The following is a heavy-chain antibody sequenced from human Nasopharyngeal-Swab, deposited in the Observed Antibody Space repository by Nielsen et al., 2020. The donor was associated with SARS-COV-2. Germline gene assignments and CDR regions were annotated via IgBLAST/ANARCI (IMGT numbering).Heavy chain of an antibody. CDR1: GFTFSSYA. J-gene: IGHJ4*02. CDR2: ISGSGGST. D-gene: IGHD5-12*01. CDR3: ARGYSGYDWLDY. V-gene: IGHV3-23*01. Sequence: GESLKISCAASGFTFSSYAMSWVRQAPGKGLEWVSAISGSGGSTYYADSVKGRFTISRDNSKNTLYLQMNSLRAEDTAVYYCARGYSGYDWLDYWGQGTLVTVSS.